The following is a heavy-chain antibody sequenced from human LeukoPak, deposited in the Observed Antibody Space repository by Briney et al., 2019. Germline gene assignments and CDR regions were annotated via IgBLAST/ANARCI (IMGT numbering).Heavy chain of an antibody. CDR3: ARDQVPTYYDFWSGTNRGFDY. CDR2: IYHSGST. CDR1: GYSISSGYY. Sequence: SQTLSLTCTVSGYSISSGYYWGWIRQPPGKGLEWIGSIYHSGSTYYNPSLKSRVTISVDTSKNQFSLKLSSVTAADTAVYYCARDQVPTYYDFWSGTNRGFDYCGQGTLVTVSS. V-gene: IGHV4-38-2*02. D-gene: IGHD3-3*01. J-gene: IGHJ4*02.